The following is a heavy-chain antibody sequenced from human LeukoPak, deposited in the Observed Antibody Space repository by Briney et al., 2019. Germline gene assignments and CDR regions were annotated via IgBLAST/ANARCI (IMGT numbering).Heavy chain of an antibody. CDR1: GGSISSSSYY. D-gene: IGHD6-13*01. CDR2: IYYSGST. Sequence: SETLSLTCSVSGGSISSSSYYWGWIRQPPGKGLEWIGSIYYSGSTYYNPSLKSRVTISIDTSKNQFSLKLSSVTAADTAVYYCARDFRIAAAGFDYWGQGTLVTVSS. J-gene: IGHJ4*02. CDR3: ARDFRIAAAGFDY. V-gene: IGHV4-39*07.